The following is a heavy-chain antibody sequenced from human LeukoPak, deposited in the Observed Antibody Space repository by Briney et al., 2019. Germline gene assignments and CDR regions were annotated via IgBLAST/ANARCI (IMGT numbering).Heavy chain of an antibody. J-gene: IGHJ4*02. CDR1: GFTFSSYG. CDR2: ISSSSSYI. Sequence: PGGSLRLSCAASGFTFSSYGVNWVRQAPGKGLEWVSSISSSSSYIFYADPVKGRFTISRDNAKNSLYLQMNSLRAEDTAVYYCARAEGTGFFDSWGQGTLVTVSS. CDR3: ARAEGTGFFDS. D-gene: IGHD6-19*01. V-gene: IGHV3-21*01.